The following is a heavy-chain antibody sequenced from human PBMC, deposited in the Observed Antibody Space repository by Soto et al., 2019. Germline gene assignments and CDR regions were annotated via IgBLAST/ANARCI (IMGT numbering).Heavy chain of an antibody. J-gene: IGHJ5*02. D-gene: IGHD2-15*01. V-gene: IGHV4-39*01. CDR3: ASSVVVAHNWFDP. CDR2: IYYSGST. CDR1: GGSISSSSYY. Sequence: SETLSLTCTVSGGSISSSSYYWGWIRQPPGKGLEWIGSIYYSGSTYYNPSLKSRVTISVDTSKNQFSLKLSSVTAADTAVYYCASSVVVAHNWFDPWGQGTLVTVSS.